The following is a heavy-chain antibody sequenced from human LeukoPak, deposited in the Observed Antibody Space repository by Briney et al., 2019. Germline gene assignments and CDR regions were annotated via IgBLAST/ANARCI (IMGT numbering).Heavy chain of an antibody. V-gene: IGHV1-2*02. CDR2: INPNSGGT. CDR3: ARDVQGQRLKDY. Sequence: GASVKVSSKASVYTFTGYYMHWVRQAPGQGLEWMGWINPNSGGTNYAQKFQGRVTMTRDTSISTAYMELSRLGSDDTAVYYCARDVQGQRLKDYWGQGTLVTVSS. CDR1: VYTFTGYY. J-gene: IGHJ4*02. D-gene: IGHD6-25*01.